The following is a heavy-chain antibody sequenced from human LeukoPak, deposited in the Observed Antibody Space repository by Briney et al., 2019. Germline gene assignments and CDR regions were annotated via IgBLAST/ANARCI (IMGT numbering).Heavy chain of an antibody. J-gene: IGHJ6*04. D-gene: IGHD3-10*02. Sequence: GGSLRLSCAASGFTLSSYEMKWVRQGPGKGRVGVSYISSSCTTIDYIDSVKGRFNISRDNAKNSLYLQMNSLRAEDTAVYYCAELGITMIGGVWGKGTTVTISS. CDR1: GFTLSSYE. V-gene: IGHV3-48*03. CDR3: AELGITMIGGV. CDR2: ISSSCTTI.